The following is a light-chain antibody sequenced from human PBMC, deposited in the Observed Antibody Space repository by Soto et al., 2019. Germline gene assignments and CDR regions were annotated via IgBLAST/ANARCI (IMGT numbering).Light chain of an antibody. CDR3: LQYHYWWT. J-gene: IGKJ1*01. CDR2: GAS. V-gene: IGKV3-15*01. CDR1: QSVGSD. Sequence: EIVMTQSPATLSVSPGERATLSCRASQSVGSDLAWYQQKPGQVPRLLIYGASNRATGVSARFSGSGSGTEFTLTISSLQSEDFAVYYCLQYHYWWTFGQGTKVDIK.